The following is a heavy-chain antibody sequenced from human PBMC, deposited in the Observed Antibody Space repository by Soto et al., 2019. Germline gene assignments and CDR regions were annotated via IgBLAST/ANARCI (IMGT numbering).Heavy chain of an antibody. CDR3: ARAPTTYYYDSSGYYFDY. Sequence: PSATQSVTCTVAGGSISGGGDYWSWIRQHPGKGLEWIGYIYYSGSTYYNPSLKSRVTISVDTSKNQFSLKLSSVTAADTAVYYCARAPTTYYYDSSGYYFDYWGQGTLVPVSS. CDR2: IYYSGST. CDR1: GGSISGGGDY. V-gene: IGHV4-31*03. J-gene: IGHJ4*02. D-gene: IGHD3-22*01.